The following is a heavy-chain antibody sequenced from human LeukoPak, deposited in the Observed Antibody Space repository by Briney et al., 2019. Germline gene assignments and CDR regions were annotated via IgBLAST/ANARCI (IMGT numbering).Heavy chain of an antibody. D-gene: IGHD5-18*01. CDR1: GCTFTGYY. J-gene: IGHJ4*02. CDR2: INPNSGGT. V-gene: IGHV1-2*02. Sequence: APVKVSCKASGCTFTGYYMHWVRQAPGQGLEWMGWINPNSGGTNYAQKFQGRVTMTRDTSISTAYMELSRLRSDDTAVYYCARARDTAREIDYWGQGTLVTVSS. CDR3: ARARDTAREIDY.